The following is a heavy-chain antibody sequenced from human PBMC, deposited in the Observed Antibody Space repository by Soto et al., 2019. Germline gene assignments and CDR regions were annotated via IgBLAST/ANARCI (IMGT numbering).Heavy chain of an antibody. CDR2: ISSSGSTI. CDR1: GFTFSDYY. CDR3: ARYYDILTGYYYYYYMDV. D-gene: IGHD3-9*01. V-gene: IGHV3-11*01. J-gene: IGHJ6*03. Sequence: GGSLRLSCAASGFTFSDYYMSWIRQAPGKGLEWVSYISSSGSTIYYADSVKGRFTISRDNAKNSLYLQMNSLRAEDTAVYYCARYYDILTGYYYYYYMDVWGKGTTVTVSS.